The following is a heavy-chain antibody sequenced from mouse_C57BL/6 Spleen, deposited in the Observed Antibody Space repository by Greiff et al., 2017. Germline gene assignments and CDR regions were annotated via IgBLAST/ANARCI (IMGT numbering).Heavy chain of an antibody. CDR1: GYAFSSYW. CDR2: LYPGDGDT. Sequence: VKLVESGAELVKPGASVKISCKASGYAFSSYWMNWVKQRPGKGLEWIGQLYPGDGDTNYNGKFQGKATLTADKSSSTAYMQLSSLTSEDSAVYFCAPNWDGRFAYWGQGTLVTVSA. J-gene: IGHJ3*01. CDR3: APNWDGRFAY. V-gene: IGHV1-80*01. D-gene: IGHD4-1*01.